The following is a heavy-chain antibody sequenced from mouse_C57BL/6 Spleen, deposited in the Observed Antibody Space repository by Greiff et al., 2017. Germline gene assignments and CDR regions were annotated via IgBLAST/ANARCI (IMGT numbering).Heavy chain of an antibody. CDR3: ARPTTWDYYFDN. CDR1: GFTFSSYT. V-gene: IGHV5-9*01. J-gene: IGHJ2*01. CDR2: ISGGGGKT. Sequence: LVVSGGGLVKPGGSLKLSCAASGFTFSSYTMSLVRPTPEKGLEWVETISGGGGKTYYPDSVKGRFTISRDNAKNNLYLQMSILRSEHTALYSCARPTTWDYYFDNGGQGTTLTVSS. D-gene: IGHD1-1*01.